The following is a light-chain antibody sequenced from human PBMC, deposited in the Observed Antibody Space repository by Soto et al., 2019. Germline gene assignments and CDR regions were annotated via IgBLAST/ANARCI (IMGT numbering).Light chain of an antibody. CDR1: QSVRSNE. J-gene: IGKJ4*01. CDR2: GAS. CDR3: QQYGSSPLT. V-gene: IGKV3-20*01. Sequence: EIVLTQSPGTLSLSPGERATLSCRASQSVRSNELAWYQQKPCQAPRLLIYGASSRSTAIPDRFSGSGSGTHFTLTISRLEPDDFAVYYCQQYGSSPLTFGGGTKVEF.